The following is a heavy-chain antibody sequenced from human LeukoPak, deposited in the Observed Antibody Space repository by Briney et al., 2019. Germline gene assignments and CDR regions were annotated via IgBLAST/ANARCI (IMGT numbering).Heavy chain of an antibody. J-gene: IGHJ4*02. CDR2: IYYSGST. CDR1: GGSISSSSYY. D-gene: IGHD7-27*01. Sequence: PSETLSLTCTASGGSISSSSYYWGWIRQAPGKGLEWIGSIYYSGSTYYNPSLKSRVTISVDTSKNQFSLKLSSVTAADTAVYYCARRGVWGGIDYWGQGTLVTVSS. V-gene: IGHV4-39*01. CDR3: ARRGVWGGIDY.